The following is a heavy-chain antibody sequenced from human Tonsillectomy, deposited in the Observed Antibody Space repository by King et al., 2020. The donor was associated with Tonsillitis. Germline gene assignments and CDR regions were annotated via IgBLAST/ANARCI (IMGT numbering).Heavy chain of an antibody. V-gene: IGHV5-10-1*03. CDR1: GYSFNKYW. CDR3: ARRSRRVIMGALDI. Sequence: VQLVESGAEVRKPGESLRISCKASGYSFNKYWINWVRQMPGKGLEWMGRLDPSDSQTNYSTSFQGHVTMSGDESISTAYLQWSSLQASDTAMYDCARRSRRVIMGALDIWGQGTMVIVSS. CDR2: LDPSDSQT. J-gene: IGHJ3*02. D-gene: IGHD3-10*01.